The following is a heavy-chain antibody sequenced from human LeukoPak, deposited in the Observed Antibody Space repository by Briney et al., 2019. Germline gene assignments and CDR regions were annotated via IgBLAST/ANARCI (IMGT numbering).Heavy chain of an antibody. J-gene: IGHJ4*02. CDR2: IYSGGST. CDR1: GFTFSSYG. D-gene: IGHD3-9*01. Sequence: PGGSLRLSCAASGFTFSSYGMHWVRQAPGKGLEWVSVIYSGGSTYYADSVKGRFAISRDNSKNTLYLQMYSLRAEDTAVYYCAMTYYDILTGYFDFDYWGQGTLVTVSS. V-gene: IGHV3-NL1*01. CDR3: AMTYYDILTGYFDFDY.